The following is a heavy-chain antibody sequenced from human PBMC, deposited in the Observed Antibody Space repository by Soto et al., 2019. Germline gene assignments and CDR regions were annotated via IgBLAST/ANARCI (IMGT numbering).Heavy chain of an antibody. CDR3: ARHDISMSYYDSNGYYGY. CDR1: GCSISSSSYY. J-gene: IGHJ4*02. CDR2: IYYSGST. D-gene: IGHD3-22*01. Sequence: SETLSLPCPVSGCSISSSSYYWGWIRQPPGKGLEWIGSIYYSGSTYYNPSLKSRVTISVDTSKNQFSLKLSSVTAADTAVYYCARHDISMSYYDSNGYYGYWGQGTLVTVSS. V-gene: IGHV4-39*01.